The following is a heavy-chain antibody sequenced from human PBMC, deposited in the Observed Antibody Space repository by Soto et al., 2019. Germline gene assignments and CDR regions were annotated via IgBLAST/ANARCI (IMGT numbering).Heavy chain of an antibody. J-gene: IGHJ5*02. CDR2: INQDGSES. CDR1: GFTLSTYW. D-gene: IGHD2-2*01. V-gene: IGHV3-7*05. Sequence: GGSLRLSCAASGFTLSTYWMNWVRQAPGKGLEWVANINQDGSESSYVASVKGRFIISRDNTKNSLYLQMNSVRVEDTALYYCGRVITAAAYGVAGNWFDPWGQGALVTVSS. CDR3: GRVITAAAYGVAGNWFDP.